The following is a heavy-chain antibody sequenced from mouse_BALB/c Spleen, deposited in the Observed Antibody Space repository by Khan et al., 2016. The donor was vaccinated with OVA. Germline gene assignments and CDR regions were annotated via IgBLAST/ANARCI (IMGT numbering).Heavy chain of an antibody. D-gene: IGHD2-10*02. Sequence: QVQLQQSGPELVRPGPSVKLSCKTSGYTFTSYCIHWVKQRSGQGLEWIARINTYTGGTYYNETFKGQVTLTADKSSSTAFMQLSSLKSEDSAVYFCAREKYGNYWGAMDYWGQGTSVTVSS. J-gene: IGHJ4*01. V-gene: IGHV1S132*01. CDR2: INTYTGGT. CDR1: GYTFTSYC. CDR3: AREKYGNYWGAMDY.